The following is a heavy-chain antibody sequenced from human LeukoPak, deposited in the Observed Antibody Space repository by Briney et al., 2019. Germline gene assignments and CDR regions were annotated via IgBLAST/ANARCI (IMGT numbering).Heavy chain of an antibody. D-gene: IGHD2-15*01. V-gene: IGHV3-48*04. CDR1: GFAFNTYA. CDR2: ISSSGKSI. J-gene: IGHJ4*02. CDR3: ARESGGSYDY. Sequence: GGSLRLSCAASGFAFNTYAMCWVRQAPGKGLEWVSYISSSGKSIYYADSVEGRFTISRDNAKNSLYLQMNSLRAEDTAVHYCARESGGSYDYWGQGTLVTVSS.